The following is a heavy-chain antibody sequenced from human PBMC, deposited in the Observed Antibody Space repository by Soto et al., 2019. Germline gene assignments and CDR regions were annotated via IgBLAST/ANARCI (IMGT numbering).Heavy chain of an antibody. Sequence: TGGSLRLSCAASGFTFSSYGMHWVRQAPGKGLEWVAVIWYDGSNKYYADSVKGRFTISRDNSKNTLYLQMNSLRAEDTAVYYCARDFVNPVPYYGMDVWGQGTTVTVSS. J-gene: IGHJ6*02. V-gene: IGHV3-33*01. CDR2: IWYDGSNK. CDR3: ARDFVNPVPYYGMDV. CDR1: GFTFSSYG.